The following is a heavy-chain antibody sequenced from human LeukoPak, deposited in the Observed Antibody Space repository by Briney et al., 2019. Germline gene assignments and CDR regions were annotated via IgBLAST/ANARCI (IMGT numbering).Heavy chain of an antibody. CDR1: GYTFTSYG. J-gene: IGHJ4*02. V-gene: IGHV1-18*01. CDR3: ARDSTYYDSSGYYHRLDY. CDR2: ISAYNGNT. D-gene: IGHD3-22*01. Sequence: ASVKVSCKASGYTFTSYGISWVRQAPGQGLAWMGWISAYNGNTNYAQKLQGRVTMTTDTSTSTAYMELRSLRSDDTAVYYCARDSTYYDSSGYYHRLDYWGQGTLVTVSS.